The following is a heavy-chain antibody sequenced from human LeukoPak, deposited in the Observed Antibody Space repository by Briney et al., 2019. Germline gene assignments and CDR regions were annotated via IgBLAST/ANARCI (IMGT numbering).Heavy chain of an antibody. J-gene: IGHJ5*02. CDR2: IYPGDSDT. V-gene: IGHV5-51*01. Sequence: GESLKISCKGSGYSFTSYWIGWVRQMPGKGLEWMGIIYPGDSDTRYSPSFQGQVTISAAKSISTAYLQWSSLKASDTAMYYCARQGSYVVVPAANNWFDPWGQGTLVTVSS. CDR3: ARQGSYVVVPAANNWFDP. CDR1: GYSFTSYW. D-gene: IGHD2-2*01.